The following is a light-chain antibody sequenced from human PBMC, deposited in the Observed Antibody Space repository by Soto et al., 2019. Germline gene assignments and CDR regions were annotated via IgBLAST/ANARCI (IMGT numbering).Light chain of an antibody. Sequence: DIVMTQSPDSLAVSLGERATINCKSSQSVLYSSNNKNYLAGYQQKPGQPPKLLIYWASTRESGVPDRFSGSGSGKDFTLTISSLQAEDVAVYYCQQYYSTRKTFGQGTKVEIK. V-gene: IGKV4-1*01. CDR2: WAS. J-gene: IGKJ1*01. CDR1: QSVLYSSNNKNY. CDR3: QQYYSTRKT.